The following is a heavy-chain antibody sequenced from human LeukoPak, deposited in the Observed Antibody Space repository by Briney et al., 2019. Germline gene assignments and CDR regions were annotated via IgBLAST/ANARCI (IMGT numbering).Heavy chain of an antibody. J-gene: IGHJ6*03. Sequence: GVSLRLSCAASEFIVSINYMTWVRQAPGKGLEWVSYISSSGSTIYYADSVKGRFTISRYNAKNSLYLQMNSLRAEDTAVYYCARGGSSWLYYYYYYMDVWGKGTTVTVSS. CDR2: ISSSGSTI. D-gene: IGHD6-13*01. V-gene: IGHV3-11*04. CDR1: EFIVSINY. CDR3: ARGGSSWLYYYYYYMDV.